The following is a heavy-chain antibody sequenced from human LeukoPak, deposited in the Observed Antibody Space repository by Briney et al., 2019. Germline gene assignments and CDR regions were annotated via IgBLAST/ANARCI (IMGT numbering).Heavy chain of an antibody. CDR2: ISSGGGST. Sequence: QSGGSLRLSCAASGFTFSSYGMSWVRQAPGKGLEWVSAISSGGGSTYYADSVKGRFTISRDNSKNTLYLQMNSLRVEDTAVYYCAKRGADSGGNSALVHFDFWGQGTLVTVSS. J-gene: IGHJ4*02. D-gene: IGHD4-23*01. CDR1: GFTFSSYG. CDR3: AKRGADSGGNSALVHFDF. V-gene: IGHV3-23*01.